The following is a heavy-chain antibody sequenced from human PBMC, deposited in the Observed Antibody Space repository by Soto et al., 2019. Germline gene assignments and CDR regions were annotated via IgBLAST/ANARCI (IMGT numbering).Heavy chain of an antibody. V-gene: IGHV3-33*01. Sequence: PGGSLRLSCAASGFTFSSYGMHWVRQAPGKGLEWVAVIWYDGSNKYYADSVKGRFTISRDNSKNTLYLQMNSLRAEDTAVYYCARTGYGYCSGGSCFYFEYWGQGTLVTVSS. CDR2: IWYDGSNK. D-gene: IGHD2-15*01. J-gene: IGHJ4*02. CDR3: ARTGYGYCSGGSCFYFEY. CDR1: GFTFSSYG.